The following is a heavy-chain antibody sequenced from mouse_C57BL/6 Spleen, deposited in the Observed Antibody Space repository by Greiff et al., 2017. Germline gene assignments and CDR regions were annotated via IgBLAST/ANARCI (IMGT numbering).Heavy chain of an antibody. J-gene: IGHJ4*01. CDR2: INPSSGYT. CDR3: TPTVVDAMDY. Sequence: QVQLQQPGAELARPGASVKMSCKASGYTFTSYTMHWVKQRPGQGLEWIGYINPSSGYTKYNQKFKDKATLTADKSSSTAYMQLSSLTSEDAAVYCSTPTVVDAMDYWGQGTSVTVSS. D-gene: IGHD1-1*01. V-gene: IGHV1-4*01. CDR1: GYTFTSYT.